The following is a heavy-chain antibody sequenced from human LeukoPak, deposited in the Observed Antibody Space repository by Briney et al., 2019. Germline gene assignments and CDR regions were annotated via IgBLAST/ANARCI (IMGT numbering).Heavy chain of an antibody. CDR2: IWYDGTRK. D-gene: IGHD3/OR15-3a*01. Sequence: SGGSLRLSCAASGFTFSFYGMHWVRQAPGKGLEWVAFIWYDGTRKYYTDSVKGRFTISRDNSKNTLYLQMNSVRTEDTAVYYCARAQWTAFDYYYYMDVWGKGTTVTVSS. J-gene: IGHJ6*03. CDR1: GFTFSFYG. CDR3: ARAQWTAFDYYYYMDV. V-gene: IGHV3-30*02.